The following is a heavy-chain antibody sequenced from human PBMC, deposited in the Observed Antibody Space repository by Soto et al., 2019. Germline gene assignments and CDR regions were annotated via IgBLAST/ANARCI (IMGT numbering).Heavy chain of an antibody. V-gene: IGHV1-2*02. J-gene: IGHJ6*02. Sequence: ASVKVSCKASGYTFTGYYVHWVRQAPGQGLEWMGWINPNSGDTYLAQRFQGRVTMNRDTSIGTAYMELRGLTSNDTAEYYCAKGGAIVAAGTRVYLYNAMDVWGQGTTVTVSS. CDR1: GYTFTGYY. CDR3: AKGGAIVAAGTRVYLYNAMDV. D-gene: IGHD1-26*01. CDR2: INPNSGDT.